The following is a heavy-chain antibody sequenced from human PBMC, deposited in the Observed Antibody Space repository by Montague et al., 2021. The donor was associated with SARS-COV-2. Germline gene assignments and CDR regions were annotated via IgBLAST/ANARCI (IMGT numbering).Heavy chain of an antibody. CDR2: ISSSSSYI. Sequence: CLRLSCAASGFTFSSYTMNWVRQAPGKGLEWVSSISSSSSYISYADLVKGRFTISRDNAKNSLYLQMNSLRAEDTAVYYYARVGVYYYYGMDVWGQGTTVTVSS. CDR3: ARVGVYYYYGMDV. D-gene: IGHD3-16*01. J-gene: IGHJ6*02. CDR1: GFTFSSYT. V-gene: IGHV3-21*01.